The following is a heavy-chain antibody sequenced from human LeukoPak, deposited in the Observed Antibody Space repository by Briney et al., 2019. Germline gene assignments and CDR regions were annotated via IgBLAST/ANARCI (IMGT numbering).Heavy chain of an antibody. D-gene: IGHD3-10*01. CDR3: ARPRYGSGSLDS. J-gene: IGHJ4*02. Sequence: SETLSLTCAVYGESFSVHYWTWIRQPPGKGLEWIGEINHSGSTTSNPSLNNRVTISVDTSKNQFSLKLTSVTAADTAVYYCARPRYGSGSLDSWGQGTLVTVPS. CDR1: GESFSVHY. V-gene: IGHV4-34*01. CDR2: INHSGST.